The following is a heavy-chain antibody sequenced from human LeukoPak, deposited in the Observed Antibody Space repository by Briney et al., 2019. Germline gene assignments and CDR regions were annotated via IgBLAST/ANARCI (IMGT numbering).Heavy chain of an antibody. CDR1: GYTFTGYY. CDR3: ARGLQKGPLRRFDP. Sequence: GASVKVSCKASGYTFTGYYMHWVRQAPGQGLEWMGWINPNSGGTNYAQKFQGRVTMTRDTSISTAYMELSRLRSDDTAVYYCARGLQKGPLRRFDPWGQGTLVTVSS. V-gene: IGHV1-2*02. CDR2: INPNSGGT. J-gene: IGHJ5*02.